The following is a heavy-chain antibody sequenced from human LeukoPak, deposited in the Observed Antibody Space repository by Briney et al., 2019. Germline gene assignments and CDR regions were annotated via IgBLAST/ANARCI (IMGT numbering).Heavy chain of an antibody. D-gene: IGHD6-13*01. CDR2: IYYSGST. J-gene: IGHJ6*03. CDR1: GGSISSYY. CDR3: ARHFYSSSWSYYYYMDV. Sequence: PSETLSLTCTVSGGSISSYYWSWIRQPPGKGLEWIGYIYYSGSTNYNPSLKSRVTISVDTPKNQFSLKLSSVTAADTAVYYCARHFYSSSWSYYYYMDVWGKGTTVTVSS. V-gene: IGHV4-59*08.